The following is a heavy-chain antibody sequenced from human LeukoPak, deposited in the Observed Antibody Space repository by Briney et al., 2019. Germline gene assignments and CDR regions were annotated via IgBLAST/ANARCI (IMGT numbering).Heavy chain of an antibody. CDR2: IYYSGST. CDR1: GGSISSGGYY. J-gene: IGHJ4*02. CDR3: ARVFYSSYGF. V-gene: IGHV4-31*03. Sequence: SETLSLTCTVSGGSISSGGYYWSWIRQHPGKGLEWIGYIYYSGSTYYNPSLKSRVTISVDTSKNQFSLKLSSVTAADTAVYYCARVFYSSYGFWGQGTLVTVSS. D-gene: IGHD2-15*01.